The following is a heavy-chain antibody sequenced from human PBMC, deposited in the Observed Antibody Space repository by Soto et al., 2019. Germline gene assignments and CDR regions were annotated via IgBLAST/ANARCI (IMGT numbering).Heavy chain of an antibody. CDR2: INHSGST. D-gene: IGHD1-26*01. Sequence: SETLSLTCAVYGGSFSGYYWSWIRQPPGKGLEWIGEINHSGSTNYNPSLKSRVTISVDTSKNQISLKLSSVTAADTAVYYCARLPPSGSYADYWGQGTPVTVSS. CDR3: ARLPPSGSYADY. CDR1: GGSFSGYY. J-gene: IGHJ4*02. V-gene: IGHV4-34*01.